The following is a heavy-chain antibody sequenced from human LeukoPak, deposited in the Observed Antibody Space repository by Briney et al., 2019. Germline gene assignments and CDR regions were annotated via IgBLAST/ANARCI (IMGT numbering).Heavy chain of an antibody. J-gene: IGHJ6*02. Sequence: SETLSLTCTVSGGSISSSSYYWGWIRQPPGKGLEWIGSIYYSGSTYYNPSLKSRVTISVDTSKNQFSLKLSSVTAADTAVYYCACAPPACSSTSCYVPYGMDVWGQGTTVTVSS. D-gene: IGHD2-2*01. V-gene: IGHV4-39*07. CDR2: IYYSGST. CDR3: ACAPPACSSTSCYVPYGMDV. CDR1: GGSISSSSYY.